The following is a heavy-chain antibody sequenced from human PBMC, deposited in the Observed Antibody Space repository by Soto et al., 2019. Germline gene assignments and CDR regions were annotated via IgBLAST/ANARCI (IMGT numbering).Heavy chain of an antibody. J-gene: IGHJ3*02. Sequence: SGPTLVKPTQTLTLTCTVSGFSLSTSGVGVGWIRQPPGRALEWLALIYWNDDKRHSPSLKSRLTITKDTSKNQVVLTMTNMDPMDTATYYCAHRRVDPSGWYVDAFHIWGQGTMVTVSS. CDR1: GFSLSTSGVG. CDR2: IYWNDDK. CDR3: AHRRVDPSGWYVDAFHI. D-gene: IGHD6-19*01. V-gene: IGHV2-5*01.